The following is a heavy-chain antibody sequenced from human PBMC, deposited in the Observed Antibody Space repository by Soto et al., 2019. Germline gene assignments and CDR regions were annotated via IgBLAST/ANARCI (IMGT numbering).Heavy chain of an antibody. CDR3: ANAGYCSGGSCYSGLEY. Sequence: QVQLVESGGGVVQPGRSLRLSCAASGFTFSSYGMHWVRQAPGKGLEWVAVISYDGSNKYYADSVKGRFTISRDNSKNTQYLQMNSQRAEDTAVYYCANAGYCSGGSCYSGLEYWGQGTLVTVSS. CDR1: GFTFSSYG. V-gene: IGHV3-30*18. D-gene: IGHD2-15*01. J-gene: IGHJ4*02. CDR2: ISYDGSNK.